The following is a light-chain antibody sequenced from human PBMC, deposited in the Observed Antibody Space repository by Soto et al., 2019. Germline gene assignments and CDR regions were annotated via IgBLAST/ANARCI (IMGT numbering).Light chain of an antibody. CDR1: QSVNIN. J-gene: IGKJ5*01. V-gene: IGKV3-11*01. CDR3: QHRMNWPLT. CDR2: DAS. Sequence: EIVMTQSPATLSDSPWEISTLSCRASQSVNINLAWYQQKPGQTPRLXIYDASNRATGIPARFSGSGSETDFTLTISSLEPEDFAVYYCQHRMNWPLTFGQGTRLEIK.